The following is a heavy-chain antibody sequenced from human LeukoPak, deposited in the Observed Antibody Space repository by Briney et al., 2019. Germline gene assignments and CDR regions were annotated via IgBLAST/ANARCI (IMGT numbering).Heavy chain of an antibody. V-gene: IGHV4-59*01. CDR2: IYYSGST. J-gene: IGHJ4*02. Sequence: SETLSLTCTVSGGSITGSYWSWLRQPPGKGLEYIGYIYYSGSTNYNPSLKSRVTISVDTSKNQFSLKLTSVTSADTAVYYCATAGPISGRHNYFDSWGQGTLVTASS. CDR3: ATAGPISGRHNYFDS. D-gene: IGHD3-10*01. CDR1: GGSITGSY.